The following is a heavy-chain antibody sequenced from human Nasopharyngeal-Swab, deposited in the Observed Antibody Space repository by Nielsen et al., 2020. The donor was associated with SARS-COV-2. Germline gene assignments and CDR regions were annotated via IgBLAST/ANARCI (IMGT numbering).Heavy chain of an antibody. D-gene: IGHD3-22*01. CDR1: GFTFSSYA. V-gene: IGHV3-23*01. CDR2: ISGSGGST. CDR3: AKDEPYYDSSGYNYYYYYYMDV. J-gene: IGHJ6*03. Sequence: GSLRLSCAASGFTFSSYAMSWVRQAPGKGLEWVPAISGSGGSTYYADSVKGRFTISRDNSKNTLYLQMNSLRAEDTAVYYCAKDEPYYDSSGYNYYYYYYMDVWGKGTTVTVSS.